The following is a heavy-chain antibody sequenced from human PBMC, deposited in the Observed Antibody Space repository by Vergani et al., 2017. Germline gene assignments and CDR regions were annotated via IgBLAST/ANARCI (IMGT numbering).Heavy chain of an antibody. V-gene: IGHV1-2*02. D-gene: IGHD2-2*01. J-gene: IGHJ6*02. CDR1: GYTFTGYY. Sequence: QVQLVQSGAEVKKPGASVKVSCKASGYTFTGYYMHWVRQAPGQGLEWMGWINPNSGGTNYAQQIQGRVTMTRDTSISTAYMELSRLRSDDTAVYYCARWQDIVVVPAASYYYGMDVWGQGTTVTVSS. CDR2: INPNSGGT. CDR3: ARWQDIVVVPAASYYYGMDV.